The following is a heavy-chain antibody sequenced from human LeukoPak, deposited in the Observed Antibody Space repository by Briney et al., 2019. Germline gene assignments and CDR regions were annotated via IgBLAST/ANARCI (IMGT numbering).Heavy chain of an antibody. CDR1: GASISRYY. V-gene: IGHV4-59*01. J-gene: IGHJ4*02. CDR2: IYHSGST. D-gene: IGHD4-17*01. CDR3: AGDPSDYGAFDN. Sequence: SETLSLTCTVSGASISRYYWSWIRQPPGKGLEWIGYIYHSGSTNCNPSLKSRVTISVDRSKNQFSLRLSSVTAADTAIYYCAGDPSDYGAFDNWGQGTLVTVSS.